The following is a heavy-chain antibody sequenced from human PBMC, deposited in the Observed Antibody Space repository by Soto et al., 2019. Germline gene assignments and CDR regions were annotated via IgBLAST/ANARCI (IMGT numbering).Heavy chain of an antibody. Sequence: QLQLQESGPGLVKPSETLSLTCTVSGGSISRSSYYWGWIRQPPGKGLEGIGSIYYSGSTYYNPSLKSRVPISVDTPKNQFSLKLSSVTAADTAVYYCARHVLVPAAIGGLDVWGQGTTVTVSS. J-gene: IGHJ6*02. CDR3: ARHVLVPAAIGGLDV. V-gene: IGHV4-39*01. CDR1: GGSISRSSYY. D-gene: IGHD2-2*02. CDR2: IYYSGST.